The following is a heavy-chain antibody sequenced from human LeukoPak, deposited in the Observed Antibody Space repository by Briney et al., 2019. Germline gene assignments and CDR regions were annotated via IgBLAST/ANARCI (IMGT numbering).Heavy chain of an antibody. V-gene: IGHV4-39*01. CDR3: TRQEVGYCSGGSCYAHFDY. Sequence: SETLSLTCTVSGFSISSSNKYWGSIRQAPGRVLEWVGSLSYSGSAYYNSSLKSRVTISVDTSRNQFSLQLISVTAADTAVYYCTRQEVGYCSGGSCYAHFDYWGRGTLVTVSS. D-gene: IGHD2-15*01. CDR2: LSYSGSA. J-gene: IGHJ4*02. CDR1: GFSISSSNKY.